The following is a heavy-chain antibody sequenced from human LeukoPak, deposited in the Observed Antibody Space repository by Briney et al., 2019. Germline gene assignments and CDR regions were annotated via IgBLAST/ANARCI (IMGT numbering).Heavy chain of an antibody. Sequence: GESLKISCRGSGYSFTSYWIGWVRQMPGKGLEWLGIINPGDSDTRYSPSFQGQVTISADKSISTANLQWSSLKASDTAMYYCARRIGSGWYDYWGQGTLVTVSS. V-gene: IGHV5-51*01. CDR2: INPGDSDT. CDR3: ARRIGSGWYDY. CDR1: GYSFTSYW. J-gene: IGHJ4*02. D-gene: IGHD6-19*01.